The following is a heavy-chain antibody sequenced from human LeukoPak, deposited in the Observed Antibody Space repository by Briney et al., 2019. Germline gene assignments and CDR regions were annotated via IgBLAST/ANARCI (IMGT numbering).Heavy chain of an antibody. V-gene: IGHV1-69*04. D-gene: IGHD3-22*01. CDR1: GGTFSSYA. CDR2: IIPILGIA. J-gene: IGHJ4*02. Sequence: ASVKVSCKASGGTFSSYAISWVRQAPGQGLEWMGRIIPILGIANYAQKFQGRVTITADKSTSTAYMELSSLRSEDTAVYYCARDNYDSSGYYSAQYYFDYWGQGTLVTVFS. CDR3: ARDNYDSSGYYSAQYYFDY.